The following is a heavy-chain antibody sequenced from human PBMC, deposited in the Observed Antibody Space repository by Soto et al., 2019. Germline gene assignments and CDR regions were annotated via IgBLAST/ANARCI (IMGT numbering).Heavy chain of an antibody. J-gene: IGHJ6*02. CDR3: ARNKYDFWSGYSLYYFGLDV. Sequence: ASVKVSCKASGYTFTSCYMHWVRQAPGQGLEWMGIINPSGGSTSYAQKFQGRVTMSRDTSTSTVFMELSSLRSEDTAVYYCARNKYDFWSGYSLYYFGLDVWGQGTTVTVSS. D-gene: IGHD3-3*01. CDR2: INPSGGST. V-gene: IGHV1-46*01. CDR1: GYTFTSCY.